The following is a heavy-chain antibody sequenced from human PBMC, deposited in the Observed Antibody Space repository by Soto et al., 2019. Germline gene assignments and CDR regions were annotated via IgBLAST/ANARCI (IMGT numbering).Heavy chain of an antibody. V-gene: IGHV1-69*08. CDR1: GGTFTSDT. J-gene: IGHJ6*03. CDR2: IVPILGTG. D-gene: IGHD3-10*01. CDR3: AREEGSYNPATFPFYYMDV. Sequence: QVQLVQSGPEVKKSGSSVKVSCKLSGGTFTSDTISWLRLAPGQGLEWMGRIVPILGTGNYAQKFQGRVTITEDRSTNPGYMELTRLTSEDTAIYYCAREEGSYNPATFPFYYMDVWGNGTTVTVSS.